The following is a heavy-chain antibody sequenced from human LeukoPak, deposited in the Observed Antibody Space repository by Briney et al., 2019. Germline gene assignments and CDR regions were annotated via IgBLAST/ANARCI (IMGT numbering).Heavy chain of an antibody. Sequence: GGSLRLSCAASGFTFSSYAMHWVRQAPGKGLEWVAVISYDGSNKYYADSVKGRFTISRDTSKNTLYLQMNSLRAEDTAVYYCAKDLRLASSGWYGDYYYGMDVWGQGTTVTVSS. CDR3: AKDLRLASSGWYGDYYYGMDV. D-gene: IGHD6-19*01. J-gene: IGHJ6*02. V-gene: IGHV3-30*04. CDR2: ISYDGSNK. CDR1: GFTFSSYA.